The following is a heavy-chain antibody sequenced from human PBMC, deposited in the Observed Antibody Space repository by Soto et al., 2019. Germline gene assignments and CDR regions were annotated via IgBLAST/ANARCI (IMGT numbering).Heavy chain of an antibody. Sequence: PAVSLRLSCAAFGFTFSSYGMHWVRQAPGKGLEWVALISYDGSNEYYSDSVKGRFTISRDNSKNTLYLQMNSLRPEDTAVFYCARDRSNSSSFYYGMDVWGQGTTVTVSS. CDR2: ISYDGSNE. D-gene: IGHD6-6*01. V-gene: IGHV3-30*03. CDR3: ARDRSNSSSFYYGMDV. CDR1: GFTFSSYG. J-gene: IGHJ6*02.